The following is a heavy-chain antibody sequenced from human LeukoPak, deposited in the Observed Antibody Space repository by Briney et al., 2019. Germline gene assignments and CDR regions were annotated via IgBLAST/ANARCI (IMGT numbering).Heavy chain of an antibody. CDR1: AFNFNNYG. D-gene: IGHD2-8*01. J-gene: IGHJ4*02. Sequence: GRSLRLSCAASAFNFNNYGMHWVRQAPGKGLEWVAVISDDGRHNYYADSVKGRFTISRDNSKSTLYLQMNSLRDDDSAAYFCARVYLERLTAGYFDHWGQGTQVTVSP. CDR3: ARVYLERLTAGYFDH. CDR2: ISDDGRHN. V-gene: IGHV3-30*03.